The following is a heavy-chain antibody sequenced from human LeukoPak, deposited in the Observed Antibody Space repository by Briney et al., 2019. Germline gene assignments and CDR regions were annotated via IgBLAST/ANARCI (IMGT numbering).Heavy chain of an antibody. Sequence: SETLSLTCTVSGGSISSGGYYWSWIRQPPGKGLEWIGYIYYSGSTNYNPSLKSRVTISVDTSKNQFSLKLSSVTAADTAVYYCARQEAYYDILTGYYRSYYYGVDVWGQGTTVTVSS. CDR1: GGSISSGGYY. D-gene: IGHD3-9*01. CDR2: IYYSGST. J-gene: IGHJ6*02. CDR3: ARQEAYYDILTGYYRSYYYGVDV. V-gene: IGHV4-61*08.